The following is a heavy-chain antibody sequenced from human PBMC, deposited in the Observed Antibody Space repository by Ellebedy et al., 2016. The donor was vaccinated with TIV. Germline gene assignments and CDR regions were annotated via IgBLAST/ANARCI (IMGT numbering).Heavy chain of an antibody. CDR1: GGSISSSNW. CDR2: IYHSGST. J-gene: IGHJ3*02. V-gene: IGHV4-4*02. D-gene: IGHD6-19*01. Sequence: MPSETLSLTCAVSGGSISSSNWWSWVRQPPGKGLEWIGEIYHSGSTNYNPSLKSRVTISVDKSKNQFSLKLSSVTAAETAVYYCARGSSDTNDAFDIWGQGTMVTVSS. CDR3: ARGSSDTNDAFDI.